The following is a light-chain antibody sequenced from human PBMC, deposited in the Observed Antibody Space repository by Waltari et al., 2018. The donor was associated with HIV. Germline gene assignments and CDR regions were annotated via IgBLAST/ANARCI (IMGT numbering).Light chain of an antibody. J-gene: IGLJ1*01. CDR1: SSDICTYKH. CDR2: AVN. Sequence: QSALTQPASVSGSRGQCIAIPCTGTSSDICTYKHDSLFQHHPAKAPKLMIYAVNSRPSGISSRFSGYKSGNTASLTISGLQAEDEADYYCCSYAGTYIVFGTGTEVTVL. CDR3: CSYAGTYIV. V-gene: IGLV2-14*01.